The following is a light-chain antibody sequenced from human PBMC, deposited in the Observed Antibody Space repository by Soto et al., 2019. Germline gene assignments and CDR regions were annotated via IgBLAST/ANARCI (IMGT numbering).Light chain of an antibody. Sequence: TVLTQSPGTLSLSPGERATLSCRASQSVSSSYLAWYQQKPGQAPRLLIYGASSRATGIPDRFSGSGSGPAFTLPISRLEPEDFAVYYCQQYGSSPVTFGQGAKLEIK. CDR3: QQYGSSPVT. CDR1: QSVSSSY. V-gene: IGKV3-20*01. J-gene: IGKJ2*01. CDR2: GAS.